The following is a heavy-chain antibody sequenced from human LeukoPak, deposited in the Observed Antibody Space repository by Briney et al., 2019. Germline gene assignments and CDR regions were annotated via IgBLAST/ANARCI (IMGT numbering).Heavy chain of an antibody. V-gene: IGHV1-46*01. Sequence: SGESLKISCKGSGYTFTSYYMHWVRQAPGQGLEWMGIINPSGGSTSYAQKFQGRVTMTRDTSTSTVYMELSSLRSEDTAVYYCARGSGSYSPFDYWGQGTLVTVSS. CDR3: ARGSGSYSPFDY. CDR1: GYTFTSYY. J-gene: IGHJ4*02. CDR2: INPSGGST. D-gene: IGHD1-26*01.